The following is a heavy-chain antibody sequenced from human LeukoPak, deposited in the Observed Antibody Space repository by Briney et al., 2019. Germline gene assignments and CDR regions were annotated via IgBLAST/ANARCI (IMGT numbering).Heavy chain of an antibody. D-gene: IGHD3-3*01. CDR3: ARLTYDFWSGYYHYYFDF. V-gene: IGHV4-61*01. Sequence: SETLSLTCTVSGGSISSSSYYWSWIRQPPGKELEWIGYIYYSGSTNYNPALKSRLTISVDTSKNQFSLKLSSVTAADTAMYYCARLTYDFWSGYYHYYFDFWGQGTLVTVSS. J-gene: IGHJ4*02. CDR2: IYYSGST. CDR1: GGSISSSSYY.